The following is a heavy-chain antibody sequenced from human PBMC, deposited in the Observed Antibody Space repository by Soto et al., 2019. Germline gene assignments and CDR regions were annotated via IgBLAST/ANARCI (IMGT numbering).Heavy chain of an antibody. Sequence: VQLVESGGGLVQPGGSLRLSCAASGFTFSSYAMHWVRQAPGKGLEWVAVISYDGSNKYYADSVKGRFTISRDNSKNTLYLQMNSLRAEDTAVYYCANPRISHYWGQGTLVTVSS. CDR2: ISYDGSNK. V-gene: IGHV3-30-3*01. J-gene: IGHJ4*02. CDR1: GFTFSSYA. CDR3: ANPRISHY.